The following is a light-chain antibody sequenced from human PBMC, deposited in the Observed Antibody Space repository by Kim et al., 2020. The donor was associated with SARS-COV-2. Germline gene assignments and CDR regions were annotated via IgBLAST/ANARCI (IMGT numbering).Light chain of an antibody. CDR3: QQAMSFPWT. Sequence: DIQMTQSPSSVSASVGDRLTITCRASRGIDNRFAWYQQKPGKAPDLLIYYTSILQSGVPSRFSGSGSGTEFSLTITSLQPEDFATYYCQQAMSFPWTFGHGTKVDIK. CDR1: RGIDNR. CDR2: YTS. J-gene: IGKJ1*01. V-gene: IGKV1-12*01.